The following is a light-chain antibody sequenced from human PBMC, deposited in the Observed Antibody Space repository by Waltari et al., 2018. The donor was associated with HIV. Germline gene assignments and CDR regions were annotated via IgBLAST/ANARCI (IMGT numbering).Light chain of an antibody. CDR2: LTY. J-gene: IGLJ2*01. V-gene: IGLV1-40*01. CDR3: QSHDIRLSQSSV. CDR1: GPTIGPTYA. Sequence: QSVRPPPPSVSAAPGPGFPISCPGTGPTIGPTYAFHWFKQVPGSAPKLLIYLTYNRPAGVPARFSGSKSGSSASLAITGLRAEDEADYYCQSHDIRLSQSSVFGGGTKLTVL.